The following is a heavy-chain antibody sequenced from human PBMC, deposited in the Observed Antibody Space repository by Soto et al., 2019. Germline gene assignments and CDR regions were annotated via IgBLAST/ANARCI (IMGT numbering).Heavy chain of an antibody. CDR2: ITSSSSYT. CDR1: GFTFGDYY. V-gene: IGHV3-11*05. J-gene: IGHJ4*02. D-gene: IGHD3-16*01. Sequence: QVQLVESGGGLVKPGGSLRLSCAASGFTFGDYYMSWIRQAPGRGLEWVSYITSSSSYTNYADSVKGRFTISRDNAKNSLYLQMNRLRAEDPAVYYCAGGLGGSFGVPTFDYWGQGILVTVSS. CDR3: AGGLGGSFGVPTFDY.